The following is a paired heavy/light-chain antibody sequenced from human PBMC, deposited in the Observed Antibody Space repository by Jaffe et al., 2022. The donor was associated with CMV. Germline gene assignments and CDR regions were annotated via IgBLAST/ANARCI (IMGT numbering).Heavy chain of an antibody. CDR1: GFTFSNYA. V-gene: IGHV3-23*01. D-gene: IGHD2-21*01. CDR2: IGSDGGAT. J-gene: IGHJ4*02. Sequence: EVQLLESGGDLAQPGGSLRLSCAASGFTFSNYAMTWVRQAPGKGLEWVSSIGSDGGATSYADSVKGRFTISRDNSKNTLYLQMNSLRADDTAVYYCANYYCGDSVCYRNYDYWGQGALVTVSS. CDR3: ANYYCGDSVCYRNYDY.
Light chain of an antibody. V-gene: IGKV1-39*01. CDR2: AAS. CDR3: QQSYSSFVT. J-gene: IGKJ3*01. CDR1: QSISNS. Sequence: DIQMTQSPSSLSASVGDRVTITCRASQSISNSVNWYQQKPGKAPNLLIFAASNLQSGVPSRFSGSGSGTDFTLTIDSLHPEDFATYFCQQSYSSFVTFGPGTKVDIK.